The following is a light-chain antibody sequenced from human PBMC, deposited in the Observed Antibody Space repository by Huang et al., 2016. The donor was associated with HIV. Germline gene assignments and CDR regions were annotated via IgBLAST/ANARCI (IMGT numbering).Light chain of an antibody. J-gene: IGKJ4*01. CDR2: AAS. CDR3: QQSYSTPLT. Sequence: DIQITQSPSSLSASVGDRVTITCRASQSIDTSLNWYQQKPGKAPKLLIYAASILQSGVPSRFSGSGAGTDFTLTISSLQPEDFATFYCQQSYSTPLTFGGGTKVENK. V-gene: IGKV1-39*01. CDR1: QSIDTS.